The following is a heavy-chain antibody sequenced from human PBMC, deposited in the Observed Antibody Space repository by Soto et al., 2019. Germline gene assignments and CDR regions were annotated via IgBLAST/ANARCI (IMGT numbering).Heavy chain of an antibody. J-gene: IGHJ4*02. CDR2: ISRTSDYI. CDR1: GFTFNTYT. Sequence: GSLRLSCAASGFTFNTYTMSWVRQAPGRGLEWVASISRTSDYIFYVDSVKGRFTISRDNAQNSLYLQMSSLRAEDTAVYYCASGGTMGYWGQGTPVTVS. D-gene: IGHD1-1*01. CDR3: ASGGTMGY. V-gene: IGHV3-21*01.